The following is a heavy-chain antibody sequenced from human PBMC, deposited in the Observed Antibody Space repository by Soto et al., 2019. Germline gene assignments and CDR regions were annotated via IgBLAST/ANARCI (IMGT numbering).Heavy chain of an antibody. CDR3: ARDRGSGYYYYFDY. Sequence: ASVKVSCKASGYTFTSYGISWVRQAPGQGLEWMGWISAYNGNTNYAQKFQGRVTITADESTSTAYMELSSLRSEDTAVYYCARDRGSGYYYYFDYWGQGTLVTVSS. CDR1: GYTFTSYG. D-gene: IGHD3-22*01. V-gene: IGHV1-18*04. J-gene: IGHJ4*02. CDR2: ISAYNGNT.